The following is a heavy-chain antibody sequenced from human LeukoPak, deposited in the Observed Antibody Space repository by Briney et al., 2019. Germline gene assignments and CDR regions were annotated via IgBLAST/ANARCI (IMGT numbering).Heavy chain of an antibody. CDR1: GFTFSSYS. V-gene: IGHV3-21*01. CDR2: IDGSTNYI. CDR3: ATDLRTFPGVGYSI. J-gene: IGHJ4*02. Sequence: PGGSLRLSCAASGFTFSSYSMNWVRQAPGKGLEWVSSIDGSTNYIYYADSLKGRFTISRDNAKNSLYLQMNSLRAEDTAVYYCATDLRTFPGVGYSIWGQGTLVTVSS. D-gene: IGHD4-11*01.